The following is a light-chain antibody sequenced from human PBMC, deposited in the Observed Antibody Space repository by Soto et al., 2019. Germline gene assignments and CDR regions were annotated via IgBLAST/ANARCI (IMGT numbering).Light chain of an antibody. CDR2: KAS. V-gene: IGKV1-5*03. CDR1: QSVSNW. J-gene: IGKJ1*01. Sequence: DIQMTQSPSTLSASVVERVTITCRASQSVSNWLAWYQQKPGKAPNLLIYKASTLKSGVPSRFSGSGSGTEFTLTISSLQPDDFATYYCQHYNSYSEAFGQGTKVDIK. CDR3: QHYNSYSEA.